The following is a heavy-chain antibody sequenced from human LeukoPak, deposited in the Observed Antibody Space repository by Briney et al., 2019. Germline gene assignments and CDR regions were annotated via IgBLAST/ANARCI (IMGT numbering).Heavy chain of an antibody. V-gene: IGHV3-7*01. CDR1: GFTFSSYW. D-gene: IGHD1-26*01. Sequence: GGSLRLSCAASGFTFSSYWMGWVRQPPGKGLEWVANIKQDGTEKYYVDSVKGRFTVARDNAKNSLYLQMNSLRAEDTAVFYCARMIMGAVDYWGQGTLVTVSS. CDR3: ARMIMGAVDY. CDR2: IKQDGTEK. J-gene: IGHJ4*02.